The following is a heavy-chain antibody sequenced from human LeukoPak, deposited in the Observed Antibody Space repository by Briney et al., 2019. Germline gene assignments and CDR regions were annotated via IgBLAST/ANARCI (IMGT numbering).Heavy chain of an antibody. J-gene: IGHJ4*02. CDR1: GGSISTYY. CDR2: VYYSGST. V-gene: IGHV4-59*01. CDR3: ARVTGTTGGLTLYYFDY. D-gene: IGHD1-7*01. Sequence: KPSETLSLTCTVSGGSISTYYWSWIRQPPGKGLEWIGYVYYSGSTNYKPPLKSRVTISVDTSKNQFSLRLRSVTAADTAVYYCARVTGTTGGLTLYYFDYWGQGTLVTVSS.